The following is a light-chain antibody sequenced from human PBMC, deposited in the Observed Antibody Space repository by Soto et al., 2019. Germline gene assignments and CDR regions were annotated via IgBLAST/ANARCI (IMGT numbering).Light chain of an antibody. CDR3: QQYNSYGT. CDR1: QSVSSY. CDR2: DAS. V-gene: IGKV3-11*01. J-gene: IGKJ1*01. Sequence: EIVLTQSPATLSLSPGERATLSCRASQSVSSYLAWYQQKPGQAPRLLIYDASNRATGIPARFSGSGSGTDFTLTISSLEPEDFAVYYCQQYNSYGTFGQGTKVEIK.